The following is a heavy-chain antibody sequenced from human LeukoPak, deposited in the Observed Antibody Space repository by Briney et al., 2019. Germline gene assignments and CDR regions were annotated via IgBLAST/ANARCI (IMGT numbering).Heavy chain of an antibody. Sequence: SETLSLTCAVYGGSFSGYYWSWIRQPPGKGLEWIGEINHSGSTNYNPSLKSRVTISVDTSKNQFSLKLSSVTAADTAVYYCARVRYFGVVTNYNWFDPWGQGTLVTVSS. CDR3: ARVRYFGVVTNYNWFDP. D-gene: IGHD3-3*01. V-gene: IGHV4-34*01. CDR2: INHSGST. J-gene: IGHJ5*02. CDR1: GGSFSGYY.